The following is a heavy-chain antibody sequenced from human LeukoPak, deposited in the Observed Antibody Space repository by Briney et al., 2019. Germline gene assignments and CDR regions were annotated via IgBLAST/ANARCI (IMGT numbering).Heavy chain of an antibody. CDR3: ARMSLGRRKTYYYDSSGYYPFDY. Sequence: PSETLSLTCTVSGGSISSSSYYWGWIRQPPGKGLEWIGSIHYSGSTYYNPSLKSRVTISVDTSKNQFSLKLSSVTAADTAVYYCARMSLGRRKTYYYDSSGYYPFDYWGQGTLVTVSS. V-gene: IGHV4-39*07. CDR1: GGSISSSSYY. CDR2: IHYSGST. D-gene: IGHD3-22*01. J-gene: IGHJ4*02.